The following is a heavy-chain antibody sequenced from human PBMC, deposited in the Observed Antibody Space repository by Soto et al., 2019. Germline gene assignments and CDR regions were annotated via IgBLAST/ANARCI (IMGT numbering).Heavy chain of an antibody. V-gene: IGHV3-23*01. CDR1: VSGFSFTTAW. J-gene: IGHJ6*03. CDR3: AKKMQQLVLRSAMDV. Sequence: PGGSLRLSCSASVSGFSFTTAWMGWVRQAPGKGLEWVSATSGSGGSTYYADSVKGRFTISRDNSKNTLYLQMNNLRAEDTAVYYCAKKMQQLVLRSAMDVWGKGTTVTVSS. D-gene: IGHD6-6*01. CDR2: TSGSGGST.